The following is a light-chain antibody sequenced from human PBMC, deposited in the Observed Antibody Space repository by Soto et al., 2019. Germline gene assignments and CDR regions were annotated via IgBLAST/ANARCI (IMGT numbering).Light chain of an antibody. V-gene: IGLV2-8*01. Sequence: QSALTQPPSASGSPGQSVTISCTGTSSDVGGYKYVSWYHHHPGKAPQVVISEVTKRPSGVPDRFSGSQSGNTASLTVSGLQAEDEADYYCSSYGGTNNVVFGGGTKLTVL. CDR2: EVT. CDR1: SSDVGGYKY. J-gene: IGLJ2*01. CDR3: SSYGGTNNVV.